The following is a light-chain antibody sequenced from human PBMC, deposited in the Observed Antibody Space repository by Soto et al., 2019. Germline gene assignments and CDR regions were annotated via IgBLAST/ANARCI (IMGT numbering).Light chain of an antibody. V-gene: IGLV2-23*02. CDR2: EVS. Sequence: QSDLSQPASVSGSPGQSITISCTGTSSDVGIYNLVSWYQQHPGKAPKLMIYEVSKRPSGVSNRFSGSKSGNTASLTISGLQAEDEADYYCCSYAGSSTLVFGTGTKVTVL. J-gene: IGLJ1*01. CDR3: CSYAGSSTLV. CDR1: SSDVGIYNL.